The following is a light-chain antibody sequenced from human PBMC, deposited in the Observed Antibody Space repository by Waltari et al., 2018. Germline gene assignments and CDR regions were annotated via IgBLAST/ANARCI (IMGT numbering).Light chain of an antibody. Sequence: QAGLTQPPSVSKHLGQTATVTCTGNNNNVATEGVAWLQQHQGHPPKLLFYRNDNRPTGISGRFSAFRSGDTASLTITRLQPEDEADYYCSTWDDSLKSYVFGPGTKVTVL. CDR2: RND. V-gene: IGLV10-54*04. J-gene: IGLJ1*01. CDR3: STWDDSLKSYV. CDR1: NNNVATEG.